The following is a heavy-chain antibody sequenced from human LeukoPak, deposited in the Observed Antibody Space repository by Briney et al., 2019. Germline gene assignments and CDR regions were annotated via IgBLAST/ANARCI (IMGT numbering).Heavy chain of an antibody. Sequence: GGSLRLSCAASGFTFSSYSMNWVRQAPGKGLEWVSYISSSSSTIYYADSVKGRFTISRDNAKNSLYLQMNSLRAEDTAVYYCARDCRGKLLLRQYNWFDPWGQGTLVTVSS. D-gene: IGHD2-15*01. CDR2: ISSSSSTI. CDR3: ARDCRGKLLLRQYNWFDP. CDR1: GFTFSSYS. J-gene: IGHJ5*02. V-gene: IGHV3-48*04.